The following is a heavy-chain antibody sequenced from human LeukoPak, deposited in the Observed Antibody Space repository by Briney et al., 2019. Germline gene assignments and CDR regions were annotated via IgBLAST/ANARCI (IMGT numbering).Heavy chain of an antibody. D-gene: IGHD6-6*01. CDR1: GGTFSSYA. CDR3: ARGYSSSSITNGYFDY. CDR2: IIPIFGTA. J-gene: IGHJ4*02. Sequence: SATLSCKAPGGTFSSYAISWVRHASGQGLGWMGRIIPIFGTANYAQKFQGRVTITTDESTSTAYMELSSLRSEDTAVYYCARGYSSSSITNGYFDYWGQGTLVTVSS. V-gene: IGHV1-69*05.